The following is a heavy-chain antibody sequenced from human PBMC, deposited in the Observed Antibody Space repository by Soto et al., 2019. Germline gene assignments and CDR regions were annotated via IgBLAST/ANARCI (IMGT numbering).Heavy chain of an antibody. V-gene: IGHV3-74*01. D-gene: IGHD1-26*01. CDR3: ARVGATTWY. CDR1: GFTFSSYW. Sequence: PGGSLRLSCAASGFTFSSYWMHWVRQAPGKGLVWVSRVNSDGSITNYADAVKGRFTISRDNAKNTLYLQMDGLRAEDTAVYYCARVGATTWYRGQGTLVTVSS. J-gene: IGHJ4*02. CDR2: VNSDGSIT.